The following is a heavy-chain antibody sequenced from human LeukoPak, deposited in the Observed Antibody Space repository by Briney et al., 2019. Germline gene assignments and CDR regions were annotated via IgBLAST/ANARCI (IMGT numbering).Heavy chain of an antibody. V-gene: IGHV4-30-2*01. Sequence: SQTLSLTCAVSGGSISGGGYSWSWIRQPPGKGLEWIGYIYHSGSTYYNPSLKSRVTISVDRSKNQFSLKMSSVTAADTAVYYCARGRAAGDILTGYYQGRWFDSWGQGTLVTVSS. CDR3: ARGRAAGDILTGYYQGRWFDS. J-gene: IGHJ5*01. CDR1: GGSISGGGYS. CDR2: IYHSGST. D-gene: IGHD3-9*01.